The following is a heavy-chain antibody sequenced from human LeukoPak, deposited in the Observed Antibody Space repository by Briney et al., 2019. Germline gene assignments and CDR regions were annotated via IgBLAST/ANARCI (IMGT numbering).Heavy chain of an antibody. CDR2: IYYSGST. Sequence: SETLSLTCTVSGGSISSSSYYWGWIRQPPGKGLEWIGIIYYSGSTYYNSSLRSRVTISVDTSKNQFSLKLSSVTAADTAGFYCARRGMYFSMVLGNGGCFDCGGQGTLVTVPS. CDR1: GGSISSSSYY. J-gene: IGHJ4*02. V-gene: IGHV4-39*01. D-gene: IGHD3-10*01. CDR3: ARRGMYFSMVLGNGGCFDC.